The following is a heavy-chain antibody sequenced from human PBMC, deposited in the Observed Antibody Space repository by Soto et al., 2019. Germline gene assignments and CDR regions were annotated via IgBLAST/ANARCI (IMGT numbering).Heavy chain of an antibody. CDR2: INHSGST. CDR3: ARGPDYGDYYDRYYYYGMDV. V-gene: IGHV4-34*01. CDR1: GGSFSGYY. D-gene: IGHD4-17*01. J-gene: IGHJ6*02. Sequence: SETLSLTCAVYGGSFSGYYWSWIRQPPGKGLEWIGEINHSGSTNYNPSLKSRVTISVDTSKNQFSLKLSSVTAADTAVYYCARGPDYGDYYDRYYYYGMDVWGQGTTVTVSS.